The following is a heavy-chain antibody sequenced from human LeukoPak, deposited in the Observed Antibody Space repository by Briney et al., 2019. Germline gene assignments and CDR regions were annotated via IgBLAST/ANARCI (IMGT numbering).Heavy chain of an antibody. D-gene: IGHD3-10*01. V-gene: IGHV4-59*01. J-gene: IGHJ6*03. CDR1: GGSISSYY. Sequence: SETLSLTCTVSGGSISSYYWSWIRQPPGKGLEWIGYIYYSGSTNYNPSLKSRVTISVDTSKNQFSLKLSSVTAADTAVYYCARTYGSGSSENYYYYYMDVWGKGTTVTISS. CDR2: IYYSGST. CDR3: ARTYGSGSSENYYYYYMDV.